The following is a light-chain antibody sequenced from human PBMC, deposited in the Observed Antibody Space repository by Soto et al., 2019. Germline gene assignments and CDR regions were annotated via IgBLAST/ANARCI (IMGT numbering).Light chain of an antibody. Sequence: DIQMTQSPSTLSGSVGDRVTITCRASQTISSWLAWYQQKPGKAPKLLIYKASALKSGVPSRFSGSGSGTEFTLTNSSLQPEDVATYYCQKYKSAPITFGQGTRLEIK. V-gene: IGKV1-5*03. CDR2: KAS. CDR1: QTISSW. J-gene: IGKJ5*01. CDR3: QKYKSAPIT.